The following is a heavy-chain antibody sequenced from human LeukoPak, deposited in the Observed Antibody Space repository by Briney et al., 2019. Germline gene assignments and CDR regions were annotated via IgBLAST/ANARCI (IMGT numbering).Heavy chain of an antibody. CDR1: GFTFCRHW. CDR3: ARGRGYYDSRGYYSY. J-gene: IGHJ4*02. D-gene: IGHD3-22*01. Sequence: GGSLRLFRGASGFTFCRHWVSWGPPAPGKGREWVANIKQDGSEKYYVDSVKGRFTISRDNAKNSLYLQMNSLRAEDTAVYYCARGRGYYDSRGYYSYWGQGTLVTVSS. V-gene: IGHV3-7*01. CDR2: IKQDGSEK.